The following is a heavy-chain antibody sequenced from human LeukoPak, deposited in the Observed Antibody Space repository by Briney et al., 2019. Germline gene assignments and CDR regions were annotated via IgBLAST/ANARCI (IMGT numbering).Heavy chain of an antibody. CDR2: IYYTGST. V-gene: IGHV4-59*01. J-gene: IGHJ1*01. CDR1: GGSISTYY. Sequence: SETLSLTCTVSGGSISTYYWSWIRQPPGKGLEWIGYIYYTGSTNYNPSLKSRVTISVDTSKNQFSLKLSSVTAADTAVYYCARDGISGSYYAEYFQHWGQGTLVTVSS. CDR3: ARDGISGSYYAEYFQH. D-gene: IGHD1-26*01.